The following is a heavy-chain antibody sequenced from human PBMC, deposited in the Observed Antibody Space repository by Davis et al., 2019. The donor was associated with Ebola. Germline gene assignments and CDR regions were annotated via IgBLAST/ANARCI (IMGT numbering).Heavy chain of an antibody. V-gene: IGHV1-58*01. CDR1: GFTFTRSA. Sequence: SVKVSCKASGFTFTRSAVQWVRQARGQRLEWIGWVVVGSGNTNYTHQFQDRVTISRDMSTSTAYMELSSLRSEDTAVYFCAAASLYYYYYMDVWGEGTTVTVSS. D-gene: IGHD2-2*01. CDR2: VVVGSGNT. J-gene: IGHJ6*03. CDR3: AAASLYYYYYMDV.